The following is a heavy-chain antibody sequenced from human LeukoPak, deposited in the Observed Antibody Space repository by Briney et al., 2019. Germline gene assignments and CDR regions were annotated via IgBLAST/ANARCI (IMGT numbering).Heavy chain of an antibody. Sequence: GGSLRLSCAASGFTSSSYDMHWVRQGTGRGLEWVSAIDTAGNTYYPASVKGRFTISRENAKDSLYLQMDSLRAGDTAVYYCTLSYGRGFNYYYGMDVWGQGTTVTVSS. CDR1: GFTSSSYD. D-gene: IGHD5-18*01. J-gene: IGHJ6*02. CDR2: IDTAGNT. V-gene: IGHV3-13*01. CDR3: TLSYGRGFNYYYGMDV.